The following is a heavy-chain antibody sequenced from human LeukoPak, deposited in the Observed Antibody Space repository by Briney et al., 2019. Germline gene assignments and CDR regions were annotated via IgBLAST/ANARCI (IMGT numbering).Heavy chain of an antibody. J-gene: IGHJ5*02. D-gene: IGHD2-21*02. V-gene: IGHV5-51*01. CDR2: IYPGDSDT. CDR3: ARLPYCGGDCYPNWFDP. CDR1: GYSFTSDW. Sequence: GESLKISCEGSGYSFTSDWIGWVRQIPGKGLEWMGVIYPGDSDTRYSPSFQGQVTISADKSISTAYLQWSSLKASDTAMYYCARLPYCGGDCYPNWFDPWGQGTLVTVSS.